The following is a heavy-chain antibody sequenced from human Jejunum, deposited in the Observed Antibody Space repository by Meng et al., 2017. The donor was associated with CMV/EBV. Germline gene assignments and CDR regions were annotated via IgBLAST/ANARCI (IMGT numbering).Heavy chain of an antibody. V-gene: IGHV4-39*01. CDR1: GGSISSSTFW. D-gene: IGHD6-19*01. Sequence: QLQLQESGPGLVKPSETLPLTCTVSGGSISSSTFWWAWIRQPPGEGLEWIGTVYYSGTTYYNPSLKSRVTISVDTSKSQFSLKLSSVTAADTAVYYCARQVCSSGCHHFDYWGLGTLVTVSS. CDR3: ARQVCSSGCHHFDY. CDR2: VYYSGTT. J-gene: IGHJ4*02.